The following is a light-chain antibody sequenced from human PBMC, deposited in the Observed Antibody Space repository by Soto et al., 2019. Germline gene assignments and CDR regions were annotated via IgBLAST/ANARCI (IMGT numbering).Light chain of an antibody. V-gene: IGKV3-15*01. J-gene: IGKJ5*01. CDR3: QQYNNWPCT. CDR2: DAS. CDR1: QSLRSS. Sequence: ETMMTQSPSTLPVLLGERPTLSCRASQSLRSSLAWYQQKPGQAPRLLIYDASTRTSGIPARFSGSGSGTDFTLTISGLQSEDFAFYYCQQYNNWPCTFGQGTRVDIK.